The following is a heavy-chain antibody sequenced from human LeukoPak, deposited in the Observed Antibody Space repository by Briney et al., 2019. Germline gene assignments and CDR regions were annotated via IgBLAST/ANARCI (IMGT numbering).Heavy chain of an antibody. CDR2: ISASGGNT. CDR3: ATLMGVVRGIIIGYLGY. J-gene: IGHJ4*02. D-gene: IGHD3-10*01. V-gene: IGHV3-23*01. CDR1: GFTFSSYS. Sequence: GGSLRLSCAASGFTFSSYSMNWVRQAPGKGLEWVSGISASGGNTYHADSVKGRFTMSRDNSKNMLYLQMKSLRAEDTAIYYCATLMGVVRGIIIGYLGYWGQGTLVTVSP.